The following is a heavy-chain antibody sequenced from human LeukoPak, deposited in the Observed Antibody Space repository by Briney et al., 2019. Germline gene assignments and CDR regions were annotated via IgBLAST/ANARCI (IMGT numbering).Heavy chain of an antibody. CDR1: GGSISSSSYY. CDR2: IYYSGST. J-gene: IGHJ4*02. Sequence: SETLSLTCTVSGGSISSSSYYWGWIRQPPGKGLEWIGNIYYSGSTYYNPSLKSRVTISVDTSKNQFSLKLSSVTAADTAVYYCARGVLRSPYYFDYWGQGTLVTVSS. V-gene: IGHV4-39*07. D-gene: IGHD3-3*01. CDR3: ARGVLRSPYYFDY.